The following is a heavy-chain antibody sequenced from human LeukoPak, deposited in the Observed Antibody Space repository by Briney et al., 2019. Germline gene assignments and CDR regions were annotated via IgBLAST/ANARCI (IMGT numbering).Heavy chain of an antibody. CDR3: ARSQRGYNYGFSSFDY. CDR2: ISYDGSNK. J-gene: IGHJ4*02. CDR1: GGTFSSYA. V-gene: IGHV3-30*04. D-gene: IGHD5-18*01. Sequence: SCKASGGTFSSYAMHWVRQAPGKGLEWVAVISYDGSNKYYADSVKGRFTISRDNSKNTLYLQMNSLRAEDTAVYYCARSQRGYNYGFSSFDYWGQGTLVTVSS.